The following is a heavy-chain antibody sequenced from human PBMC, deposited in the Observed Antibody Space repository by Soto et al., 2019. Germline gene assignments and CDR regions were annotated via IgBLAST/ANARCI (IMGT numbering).Heavy chain of an antibody. CDR1: RYSINNNNW. J-gene: IGHJ4*02. D-gene: IGHD5-12*01. V-gene: IGHV4-4*02. CDR2: LHHGGST. Sequence: LXLTCDVSRYSINNNNWWSWVRQPPGGGLEWIGELHHGGSTNYNPSLESRATFSVDISKNQFFLKLSSVTAADTAVYYCTKNSAYALDYWGQGTLVTVSS. CDR3: TKNSAYALDY.